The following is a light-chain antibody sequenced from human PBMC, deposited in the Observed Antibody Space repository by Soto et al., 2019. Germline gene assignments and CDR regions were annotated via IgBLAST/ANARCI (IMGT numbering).Light chain of an antibody. CDR2: KAS. Sequence: DIPMTQSPSTLSASVGDRVTITCRASQTISSWLAWYQQKPGKAPNLLIYKASTLETGVPSRFSGSGSGTEFTLTISSLQPDDSATYYCQQYNIYPRTFGQGTKVEIK. J-gene: IGKJ1*01. CDR3: QQYNIYPRT. V-gene: IGKV1-5*03. CDR1: QTISSW.